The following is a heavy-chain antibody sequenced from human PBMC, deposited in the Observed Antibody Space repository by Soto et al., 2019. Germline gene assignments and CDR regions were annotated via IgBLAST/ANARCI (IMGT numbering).Heavy chain of an antibody. CDR1: GFTVSGNY. Sequence: GSLRLSCAASGFTVSGNYMVWVRQGPGRGLEWISVIYSGGNTDYTDSVKGRFTISRDNSRNTLSLQMNSLRAEDTAVYYCVLINYGETTWGQGTLVTVSS. CDR3: VLINYGETT. D-gene: IGHD4-17*01. CDR2: IYSGGNT. V-gene: IGHV3-66*01. J-gene: IGHJ5*02.